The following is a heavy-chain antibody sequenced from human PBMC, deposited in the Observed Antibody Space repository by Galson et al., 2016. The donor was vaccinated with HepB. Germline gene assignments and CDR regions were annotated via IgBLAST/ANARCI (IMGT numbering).Heavy chain of an antibody. V-gene: IGHV3-21*05. D-gene: IGHD7-27*01. CDR1: GFAFSSHS. Sequence: LRLSCAASGFAFSSHSMNWVRQAPGKGLEWLAYISGSSDKIYYGDSVKGRFTISRDNARNLLFPQMDGLRAEDTAVYFCARGDGTNWDFDYWGQGTLVTVSS. CDR2: ISGSSDKI. CDR3: ARGDGTNWDFDY. J-gene: IGHJ4*02.